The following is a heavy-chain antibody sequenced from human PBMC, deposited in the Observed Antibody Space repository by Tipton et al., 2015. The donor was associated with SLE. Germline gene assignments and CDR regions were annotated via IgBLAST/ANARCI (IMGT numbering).Heavy chain of an antibody. J-gene: IGHJ6*02. V-gene: IGHV4-34*11. CDR1: GGSFSGYY. Sequence: TLSLTCAVYGGSFSGYYWSWIRQPPGKGLEWIGYIYYSGSTNYNPSLKSRVTISVDTSKNQFSLNLSSVSAADTAVYYCARGRGSSFYYHYGMDVWGQGTTVTVSS. D-gene: IGHD6-13*01. CDR2: IYYSGST. CDR3: ARGRGSSFYYHYGMDV.